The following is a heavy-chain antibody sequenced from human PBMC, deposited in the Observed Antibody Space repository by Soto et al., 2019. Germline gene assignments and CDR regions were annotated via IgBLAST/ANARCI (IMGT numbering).Heavy chain of an antibody. CDR2: INPNSGGT. CDR1: GYTFTGYY. J-gene: IGHJ4*02. D-gene: IGHD2-15*01. Sequence: ASVKVSCKASGYTFTGYYMRWVRQAPGQGLEWMGWINPNSGGTNYAQKFQGRVTMTRDTSISTAYMELSRLRSDDTAVYYCATQTCSGGSCHYAYWGQGTLVTVSS. V-gene: IGHV1-2*02. CDR3: ATQTCSGGSCHYAY.